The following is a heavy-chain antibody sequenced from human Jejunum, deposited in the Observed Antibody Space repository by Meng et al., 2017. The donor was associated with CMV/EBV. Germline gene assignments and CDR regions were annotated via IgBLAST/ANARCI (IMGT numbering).Heavy chain of an antibody. Sequence: FTFSSYWLPWVRQVPGKGLVWVSTINADGSSPTYADSVKGRFTISRDNAKNTLYLQMDSLRADDSAVYYCVRDAGRRDGYNYLGYFDYWGQGTLVTVSS. CDR1: FTFSSYW. D-gene: IGHD5-24*01. J-gene: IGHJ4*02. V-gene: IGHV3-74*01. CDR3: VRDAGRRDGYNYLGYFDY. CDR2: INADGSSP.